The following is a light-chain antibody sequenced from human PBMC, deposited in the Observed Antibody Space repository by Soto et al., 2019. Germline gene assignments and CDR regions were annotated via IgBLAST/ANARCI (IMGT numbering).Light chain of an antibody. CDR1: QSISSY. CDR3: QQSYGLRYT. J-gene: IGKJ2*01. V-gene: IGKV1-39*01. Sequence: DIQMTQSPSSLSASVGDRVTITCRASQSISSYLNWYQQKPGKAPKLLIYAASSLQSGVPSRFSGSGSGTDFTLTISSLQPEDFATYYCQQSYGLRYTFGQGTKLEIK. CDR2: AAS.